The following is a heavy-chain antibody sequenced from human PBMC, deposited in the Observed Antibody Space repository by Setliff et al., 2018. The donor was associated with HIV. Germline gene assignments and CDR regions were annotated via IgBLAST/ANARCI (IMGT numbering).Heavy chain of an antibody. Sequence: PSETLSLTCAVSGDSINTPHCWSWVRQSLEKGLEWIGEVCQRGGINYNPFLWSRASISMDKPRNYFSLEMASMTAADTAVYFCVRNYEWGLGTWGQGLLVTVSS. CDR2: VCQRGGI. CDR1: GDSINTPHC. D-gene: IGHD3-16*01. J-gene: IGHJ5*02. CDR3: VRNYEWGLGT. V-gene: IGHV4-4*02.